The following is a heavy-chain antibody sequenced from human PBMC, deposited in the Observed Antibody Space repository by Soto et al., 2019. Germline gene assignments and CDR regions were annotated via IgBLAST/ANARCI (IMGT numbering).Heavy chain of an antibody. D-gene: IGHD6-19*01. V-gene: IGHV3-48*02. Sequence: GGSLRLSCAASGFTFSSYSMNWVRQAPGKGLEWVSYISSSSSTIYYADSVKGRFTISRDNAKNSLYLQMNSLRDEDTAVYYCARDWGIAVAGTSFYYYGMDVWGQGTTVTVSS. CDR3: ARDWGIAVAGTSFYYYGMDV. J-gene: IGHJ6*02. CDR1: GFTFSSYS. CDR2: ISSSSSTI.